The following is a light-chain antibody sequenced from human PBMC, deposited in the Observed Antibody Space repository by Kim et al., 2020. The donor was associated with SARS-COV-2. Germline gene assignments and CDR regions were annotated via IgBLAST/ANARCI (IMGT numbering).Light chain of an antibody. CDR2: GAS. CDR1: QSISSS. V-gene: IGKV3-15*01. CDR3: QQYNNWPLT. J-gene: IGKJ4*01. Sequence: EIVMTQSPATLSVSPGERATLSCRASQSISSSLAWYQQKPGQAPRLLIFGASTRATGIPARFSGSGSGTEFTLTISSLQSEDFAVYHCQQYNNWPLTFGGGTKVDIK.